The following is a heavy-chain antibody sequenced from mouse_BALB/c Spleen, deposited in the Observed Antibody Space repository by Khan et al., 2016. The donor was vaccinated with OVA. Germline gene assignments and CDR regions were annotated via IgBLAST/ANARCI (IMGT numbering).Heavy chain of an antibody. CDR3: ARKDYYDYDPFPY. D-gene: IGHD2-4*01. V-gene: IGHV3-2*02. Sequence: EVQLVESGPGLVKPSQSLSLTCTVSGYPITREYAWNWIRQFPGNKLEWMGYINYSGNTRFNPSLKSRTSITRDTSKNQFFLQLNSVTSEDTATYYCARKDYYDYDPFPYWGQGTLVTVSA. CDR1: GYPITREYA. J-gene: IGHJ3*01. CDR2: INYSGNT.